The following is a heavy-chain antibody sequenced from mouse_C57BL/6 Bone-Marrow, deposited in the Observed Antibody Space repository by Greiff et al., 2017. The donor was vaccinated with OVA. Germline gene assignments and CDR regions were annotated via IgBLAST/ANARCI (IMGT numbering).Heavy chain of an antibody. CDR3: VRHGYYAMDY. Sequence: EVQLVESGGGLVQPKGSLKLSCAASGFSFNTYAMNWVRQAPGQGLEWVARIRSKSNNYATYYADSVKDRFTISRDDSESMLSLQMNNLETEDTAMYYCVRHGYYAMDYWGQGTSVTVSS. CDR1: GFSFNTYA. CDR2: IRSKSNNYAT. J-gene: IGHJ4*01. V-gene: IGHV10-1*01.